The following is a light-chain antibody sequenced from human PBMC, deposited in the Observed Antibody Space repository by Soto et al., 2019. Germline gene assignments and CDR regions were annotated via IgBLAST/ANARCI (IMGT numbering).Light chain of an antibody. Sequence: EIVMTQSPATLSVSPGERATLSCRASKSVRSNLARYQQKRGQAPRLLIYGASNTAIGIPARFSGSGSGTEFTLTISSLQSKDFPFYSLHQYNHWPLAFGVGTNTEI. J-gene: IGKJ4*01. CDR3: HQYNHWPLA. CDR1: KSVRSN. CDR2: GAS. V-gene: IGKV3-15*01.